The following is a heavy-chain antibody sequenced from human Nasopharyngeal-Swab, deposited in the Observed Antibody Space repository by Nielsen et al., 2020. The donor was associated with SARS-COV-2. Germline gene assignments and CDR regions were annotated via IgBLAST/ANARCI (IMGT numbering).Heavy chain of an antibody. CDR1: GFTSNMYS. D-gene: IGHD1-1*01. CDR2: ISSSSNYI. V-gene: IGHV3-21*01. J-gene: IGHJ6*02. Sequence: GGSLRLSCVTSGFTSNMYSMHWVRQAPGKGLEWVSSISSSSNYIYYGDSAKGRFTISRDNTQKSLYLEMNSLRVEDTAVYYCARLGTESYHYYSLDVWGQGTTVSVSS. CDR3: ARLGTESYHYYSLDV.